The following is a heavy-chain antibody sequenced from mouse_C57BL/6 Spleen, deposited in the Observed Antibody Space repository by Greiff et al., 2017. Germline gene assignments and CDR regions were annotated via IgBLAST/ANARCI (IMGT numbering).Heavy chain of an antibody. J-gene: IGHJ4*01. Sequence: EVKLMESGPGLVKPSQSLSLTCSVTGYSITSGYYWNWIRQFPGNKLEWMGYISYDGSNNYNPSLKNRISITRDPSKHQFFLKLNSVTTEDTATYYCAREEKTWGSSSAMDYWGQGTSVTVSS. CDR2: ISYDGSN. CDR1: GYSITSGYY. V-gene: IGHV3-6*01. CDR3: AREEKTWGSSSAMDY. D-gene: IGHD1-1*01.